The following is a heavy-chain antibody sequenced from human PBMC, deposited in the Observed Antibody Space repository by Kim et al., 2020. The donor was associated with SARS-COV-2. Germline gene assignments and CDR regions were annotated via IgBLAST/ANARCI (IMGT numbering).Heavy chain of an antibody. CDR1: GGTFSSYA. V-gene: IGHV1-69*13. CDR2: IIPIFGTA. CDR3: ASDVDIVATEGVYYGMDV. J-gene: IGHJ6*02. Sequence: SVKVSCKASGGTFSSYAISWVRQAPGQGLEWMGGIIPIFGTANYAQKFQGRVTITADESTSTAYMELSSLRSEDTAVYYCASDVDIVATEGVYYGMDVWGQGTTVTVSS. D-gene: IGHD5-12*01.